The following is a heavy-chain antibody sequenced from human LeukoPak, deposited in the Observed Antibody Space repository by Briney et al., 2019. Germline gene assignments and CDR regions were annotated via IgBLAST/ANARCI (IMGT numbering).Heavy chain of an antibody. CDR3: ARDLGGQIPAAQYYFDY. V-gene: IGHV1-46*01. CDR1: GYTFTSYY. J-gene: IGHJ4*02. D-gene: IGHD2-2*01. Sequence: ASVKVSCKASGYTFTSYYMHWVRQAPGQGLEWMGIINPSGGSTSYAQKFQGRVTMTRDMSTSTVYMELSSLRSEDTAVYYCARDLGGQIPAAQYYFDYWSQGTLVTVSS. CDR2: INPSGGST.